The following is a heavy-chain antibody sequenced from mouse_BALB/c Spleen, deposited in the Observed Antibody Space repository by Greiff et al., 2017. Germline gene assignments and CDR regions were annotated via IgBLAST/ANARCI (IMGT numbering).Heavy chain of an antibody. CDR2: IDPENGNT. Sequence: DVKLQESGAELVRPGALVKLSCKASGFNIKDYYMHWVKQRPEQGLEWIGWIDPENGNTIYDPKFQGKASITADTSSNTAYLQLSSLTSEDTAVYYCARSGRNWYFDVWGAGTTVTVSS. J-gene: IGHJ1*01. CDR1: GFNIKDYY. V-gene: IGHV14-1*02. CDR3: ARSGRNWYFDV.